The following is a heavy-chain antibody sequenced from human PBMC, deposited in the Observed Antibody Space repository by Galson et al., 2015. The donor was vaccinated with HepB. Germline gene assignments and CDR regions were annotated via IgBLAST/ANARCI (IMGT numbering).Heavy chain of an antibody. CDR2: ISYDGSNK. Sequence: SLRLSCAASGFTFNSYGMHWVRQAPGKGLEWVAIISYDGSNKYYGDLMKGRFTISGDNSKHTLYLQMNSLRGDDTAVYYCAREGSSGSGTYYPPYYYGLDVWGQGTTVTVSS. CDR3: AREGSSGSGTYYPPYYYGLDV. V-gene: IGHV3-30*03. D-gene: IGHD3-10*01. J-gene: IGHJ6*02. CDR1: GFTFNSYG.